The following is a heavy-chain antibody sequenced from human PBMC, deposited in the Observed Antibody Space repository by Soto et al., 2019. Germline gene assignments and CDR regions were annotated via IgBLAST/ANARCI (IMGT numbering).Heavy chain of an antibody. CDR2: VGSSGAST. CDR1: GIMFGPYA. CDR3: ARSYYSNSSGYYRTFDY. Sequence: GGSLTLSCAASGIMFGPYARIWVRLAPGKGLEWVAVVGSSGASTFYGSSVNGPFTITRDNTEKTLYMQMNSLRADATALYFCARSYYSNSSGYYRTFDYWGPGTLVTVSS. D-gene: IGHD3-22*01. V-gene: IGHV3-23*01. J-gene: IGHJ4*02.